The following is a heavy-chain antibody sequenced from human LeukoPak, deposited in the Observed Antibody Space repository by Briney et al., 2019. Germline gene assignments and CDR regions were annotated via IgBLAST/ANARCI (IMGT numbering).Heavy chain of an antibody. CDR2: MNPNSGNT. Sequence: ASVKASCKASGYTFTSYDINWVRQATGQGLEWMGWMNPNSGNTGYAQKFQGRVTMTRNTSISTAYMELSSLRSEDTAVYYCARDMVRGVIIPLGYWGQGTLVTVSS. CDR1: GYTFTSYD. D-gene: IGHD3-10*01. V-gene: IGHV1-8*01. J-gene: IGHJ4*02. CDR3: ARDMVRGVIIPLGY.